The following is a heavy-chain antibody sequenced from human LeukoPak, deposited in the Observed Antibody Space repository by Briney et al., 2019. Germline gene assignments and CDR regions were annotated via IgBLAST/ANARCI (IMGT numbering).Heavy chain of an antibody. D-gene: IGHD5-18*01. Sequence: PSETLSLTCTVSGGSISTSNYYWGWIRQPPGKGLEWIGNIFYSGSTYYSPSLRSRVTISLDTSRNQFSLKLNSVTAADTAVYYCARGLRKYSYGFTGWGQGTLVTVSS. CDR1: GGSISTSNYY. CDR2: IFYSGST. CDR3: ARGLRKYSYGFTG. J-gene: IGHJ4*02. V-gene: IGHV4-39*07.